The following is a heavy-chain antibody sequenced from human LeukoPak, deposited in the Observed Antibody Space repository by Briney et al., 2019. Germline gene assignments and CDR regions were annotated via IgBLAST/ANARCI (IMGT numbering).Heavy chain of an antibody. J-gene: IGHJ4*02. Sequence: PGGSLRLSCAASGFTFNGYSMNWVRQAPGKGLEWVSYISSSGSTMVYADSVKGRFTISRDNAKNSLYLQMNSLRAEDTAVYYCARETRYSSDYWGQGTLATVSS. V-gene: IGHV3-48*01. CDR1: GFTFNGYS. CDR3: ARETRYSSDY. CDR2: ISSSGSTM. D-gene: IGHD5-18*01.